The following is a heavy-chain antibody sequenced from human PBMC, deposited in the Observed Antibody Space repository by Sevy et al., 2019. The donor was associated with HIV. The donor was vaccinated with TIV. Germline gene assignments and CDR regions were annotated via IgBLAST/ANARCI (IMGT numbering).Heavy chain of an antibody. CDR3: VRDDARGLFDY. J-gene: IGHJ4*02. D-gene: IGHD6-6*01. CDR2: IYYSGST. V-gene: IGHV4-30-4*01. Sequence: SETLSLTCTVSGGSISSGDYYWSWIRQPPGKGLEWIGYIYYSGSTYYNPSLKSRVTISVDTSKNQFSLKLSSVTAADTAVYYCVRDDARGLFDYWGQGTLVTVSS. CDR1: GGSISSGDYY.